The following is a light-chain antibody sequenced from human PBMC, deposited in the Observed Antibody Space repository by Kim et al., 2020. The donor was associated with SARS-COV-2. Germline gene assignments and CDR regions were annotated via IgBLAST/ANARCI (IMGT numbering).Light chain of an antibody. J-gene: IGKJ1*01. V-gene: IGKV3-20*01. Sequence: APGESATLSGRASQSVSNGFLAWYQQKPGQAPSLLMYGASSRATGVPDRFSGSGSETDFTLTISRLEPDDFAVYYCQQYHRSPWTFGPGTKVEIK. CDR2: GAS. CDR3: QQYHRSPWT. CDR1: QSVSNGF.